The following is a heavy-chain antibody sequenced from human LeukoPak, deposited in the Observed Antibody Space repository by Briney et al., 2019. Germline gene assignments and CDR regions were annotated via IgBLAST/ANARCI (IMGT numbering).Heavy chain of an antibody. CDR3: ARGYIGCFHY. J-gene: IGHJ4*02. Sequence: ASVKVSCKASGYTFTGYALHWVRQAPGQRLEWMGWINTGSGNTKYSQRFQDRVTITMDTSASTVHMEMNDLGSEDTAVYYCARGYIGCFHYWGQGALVTVSS. CDR1: GYTFTGYA. D-gene: IGHD5-12*01. CDR2: INTGSGNT. V-gene: IGHV1-3*04.